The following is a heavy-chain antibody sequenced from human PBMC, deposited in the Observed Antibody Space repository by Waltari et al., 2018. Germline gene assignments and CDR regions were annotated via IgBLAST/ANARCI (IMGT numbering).Heavy chain of an antibody. J-gene: IGHJ4*01. CDR2: TSVTTGST. CDR1: GFTFNHYA. D-gene: IGHD5-18*01. V-gene: IGHV3-23*01. CDR3: ARVARVAPRTRVTWYFEF. Sequence: EVQLLESGGGFVHPGGSLKLSCATSGFTFNHYATAWCRQAPGKGLGWGSTSVTTGSTYYADSVKGRFSVSRDSSTNTLHLQMNGLRDEDTALYYCARVARVAPRTRVTWYFEFWGRGALVTVSS.